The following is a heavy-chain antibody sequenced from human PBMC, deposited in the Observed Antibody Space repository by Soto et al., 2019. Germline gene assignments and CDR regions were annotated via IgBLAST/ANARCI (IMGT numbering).Heavy chain of an antibody. CDR2: ISAYNGNT. Sequence: QVQLVQSGAEVKKPGASVKVSCKASGYTFTSYGISWVRQAPGQGLEWMGWISAYNGNTNYAQKLQGRVTMTTDTSTSPAYMELRSLRSDDTAVYYCARSQYYDILTGYREYYFDYWGQGTLVTVSS. CDR1: GYTFTSYG. CDR3: ARSQYYDILTGYREYYFDY. J-gene: IGHJ4*02. D-gene: IGHD3-9*01. V-gene: IGHV1-18*01.